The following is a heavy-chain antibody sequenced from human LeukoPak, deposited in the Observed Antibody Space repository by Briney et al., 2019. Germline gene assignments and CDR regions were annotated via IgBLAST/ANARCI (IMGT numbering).Heavy chain of an antibody. CDR1: GFTFSSYA. J-gene: IGHJ4*02. CDR2: ISYDGSNK. Sequence: GRSLRLSCAASGFTFSSYAMHWVRQAPGKGLEWVAVISYDGSNKYYADSVKGRFTISRDNSKNTLYLQMNSLRAEDTAVYYCASPDSTYGYSYGSYYFDYWGQGTLVTVSS. CDR3: ASPDSTYGYSYGSYYFDY. V-gene: IGHV3-30-3*01. D-gene: IGHD5-18*01.